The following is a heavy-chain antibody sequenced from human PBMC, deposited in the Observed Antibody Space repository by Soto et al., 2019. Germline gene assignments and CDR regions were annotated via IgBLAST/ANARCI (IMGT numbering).Heavy chain of an antibody. D-gene: IGHD6-19*01. Sequence: SLRLSCAASGFTFSNAWMSWVRQAPGKGLEWVGRIKSKTDGGTTDYAAPVKGRFTISRDDSKNTLYLQMNSLKTEDTAVYYCTTADIAVAGDFDYWGQGTLVTVSS. CDR3: TTADIAVAGDFDY. CDR2: IKSKTDGGTT. J-gene: IGHJ4*02. CDR1: GFTFSNAW. V-gene: IGHV3-15*01.